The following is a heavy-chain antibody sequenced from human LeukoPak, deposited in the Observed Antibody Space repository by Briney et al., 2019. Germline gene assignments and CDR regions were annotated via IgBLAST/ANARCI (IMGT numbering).Heavy chain of an antibody. V-gene: IGHV3-74*01. J-gene: IGHJ4*02. CDR1: GFTFSSHW. CDR3: AKDRVGATER. D-gene: IGHD1-26*01. Sequence: GGSLRPSCAASGFTFSSHWMHWVRQAPGKGLVWVSHINSDGSTTSYADSVRGRFTISRDNAKNTLYLQMNSLRAGDTAVYYCAKDRVGATERWGQGTLVTVSS. CDR2: INSDGSTT.